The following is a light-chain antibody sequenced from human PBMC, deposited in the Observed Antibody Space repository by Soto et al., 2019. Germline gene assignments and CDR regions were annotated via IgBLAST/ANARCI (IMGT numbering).Light chain of an antibody. CDR1: SSDVGVYDY. CDR2: DVS. CDR3: SSYTTSAPRV. J-gene: IGLJ2*01. Sequence: QSALTQPASVSGSPGQSITISCTGTSSDVGVYDYVSWYQQHPGKAPKLLIYDVSNRPAGISNHFSGSKSGNTASLTISGLQAEYEADYYCSSYTTSAPRVFGGGTKVTVL. V-gene: IGLV2-14*03.